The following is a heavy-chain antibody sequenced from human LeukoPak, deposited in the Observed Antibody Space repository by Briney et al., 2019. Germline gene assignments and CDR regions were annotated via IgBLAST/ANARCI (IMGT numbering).Heavy chain of an antibody. Sequence: PGGSLRLSCATSGFTLSSFWMHWVRQPPGKGLVWVSRINSDGTDTNYADSGKGRFTISRDNYKNTVYLQMNSLTAEDTAVYYCARGAWGTSVHFDKWGQGALVTVSS. CDR2: INSDGTDT. D-gene: IGHD3-16*01. CDR3: ARGAWGTSVHFDK. V-gene: IGHV3-74*01. CDR1: GFTLSSFW. J-gene: IGHJ4*02.